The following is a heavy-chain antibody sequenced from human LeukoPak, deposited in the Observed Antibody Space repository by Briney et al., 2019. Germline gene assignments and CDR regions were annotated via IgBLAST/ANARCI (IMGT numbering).Heavy chain of an antibody. CDR2: INPNSGGT. D-gene: IGHD3-9*01. CDR3: ASSRTGYYDILTGYYRGQYFDY. Sequence: ASVKVSCKASGYTFTSYAMNWVRQAPGQGLEWMGWINPNSGGTNYAQKFQGRVTMTRDTSISTAYMELSRLRSDDTAVYYCASSRTGYYDILTGYYRGQYFDYWGQGTLVTVSS. J-gene: IGHJ4*02. V-gene: IGHV1-2*02. CDR1: GYTFTSYA.